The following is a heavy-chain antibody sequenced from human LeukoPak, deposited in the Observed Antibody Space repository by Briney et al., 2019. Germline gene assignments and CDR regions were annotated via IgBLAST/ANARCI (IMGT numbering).Heavy chain of an antibody. CDR1: GYTFTNYG. J-gene: IGHJ4*02. V-gene: IGHV1-18*01. D-gene: IGHD4-23*01. CDR3: ARDRGRTVVTPGPFSSDC. CDR2: ISAYNGNT. Sequence: ASVKVSCKASGYTFTNYGISWVRQAPGQGLEWVGWISAYNGNTNYVQSLQDRVTITTDTSTSIVYMEMRSLRPDDTAVYYCARDRGRTVVTPGPFSSDCWGQGTQVTVSS.